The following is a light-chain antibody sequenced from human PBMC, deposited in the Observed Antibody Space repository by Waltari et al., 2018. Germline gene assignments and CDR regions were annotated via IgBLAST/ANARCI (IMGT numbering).Light chain of an antibody. Sequence: DIVMTQSPDSLAVSLGERATINCKSSQRVLYSSHNKDYLAWYQQKPGQPPKLLIYWASTRESGVPDGFSGSGSGTDFTLTISSLQAGDVAVYYCQQYYSTPLTFGGGTKVEIK. CDR2: WAS. CDR1: QRVLYSSHNKDY. CDR3: QQYYSTPLT. V-gene: IGKV4-1*01. J-gene: IGKJ4*01.